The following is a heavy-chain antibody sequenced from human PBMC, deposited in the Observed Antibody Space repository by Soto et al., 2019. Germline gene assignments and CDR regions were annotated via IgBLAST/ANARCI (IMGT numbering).Heavy chain of an antibody. J-gene: IGHJ5*02. Sequence: GESLKISCEASGYTFTKYYITWVRQMPGKGLEWMGKIDPSDSYTTYSPSFQGHVTMSVDQSINTAFLQWSSLEASDTAMYYCARTVGVLVSAAAFDPWGQGTLVTVSS. CDR2: IDPSDSYT. D-gene: IGHD2-15*01. V-gene: IGHV5-10-1*01. CDR1: GYTFTKYY. CDR3: ARTVGVLVSAAAFDP.